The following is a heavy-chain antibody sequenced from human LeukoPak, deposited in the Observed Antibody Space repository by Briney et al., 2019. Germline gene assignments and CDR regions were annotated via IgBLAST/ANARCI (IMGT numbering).Heavy chain of an antibody. CDR2: IYYSGST. CDR1: GGSISSYY. D-gene: IGHD4-17*01. V-gene: IGHV4-59*08. Sequence: SSETLSLTCTVSGGSISSYYWSWIRQPPGKGLEWIGYIYYSGSTNYNPSLKSRVTISVDTSKNQFSLKLSSVTAADTAVYYCARRTVTTSIDYWGQGTLVTVSS. CDR3: ARRTVTTSIDY. J-gene: IGHJ4*02.